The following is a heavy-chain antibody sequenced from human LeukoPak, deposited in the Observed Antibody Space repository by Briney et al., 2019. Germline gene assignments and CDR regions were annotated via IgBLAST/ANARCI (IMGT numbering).Heavy chain of an antibody. CDR2: IYTSGST. Sequence: PSETLSLTCTVSGGSISSYYWSWIRQPAGKGLEWIGRIYTSGSTNYNPSLKSRVTMSVDTSKNQFSLKLSSVTAADTAVYYCARGGMVRGVIAALYFDYWGQGTLVTVSS. J-gene: IGHJ4*02. D-gene: IGHD3-10*01. CDR3: ARGGMVRGVIAALYFDY. CDR1: GGSISSYY. V-gene: IGHV4-4*07.